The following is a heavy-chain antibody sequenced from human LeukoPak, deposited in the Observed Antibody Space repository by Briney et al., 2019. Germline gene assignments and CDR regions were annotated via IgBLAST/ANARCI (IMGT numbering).Heavy chain of an antibody. CDR3: AREYSSSPHLDY. J-gene: IGHJ4*02. CDR2: IKQDGSEK. V-gene: IGHV3-7*01. D-gene: IGHD6-6*01. CDR1: GVIFSSYW. Sequence: GVLRLSCAAAGVIFSSYWMSWVRQAAGGGVEGVANIKQDGSEKYSVDSVNGRFTITRDNAKNSLYLQMNSLRAEDTAVYYCAREYSSSPHLDYWGQGTLVTVSS.